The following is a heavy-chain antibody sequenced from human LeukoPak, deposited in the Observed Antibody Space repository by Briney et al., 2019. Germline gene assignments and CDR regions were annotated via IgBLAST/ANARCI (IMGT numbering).Heavy chain of an antibody. D-gene: IGHD3-10*01. CDR2: FYDSAST. CDR1: GVSVSSSSYY. J-gene: IGHJ4*02. V-gene: IGHV4-61*01. CDR3: AREGGGSIFDS. Sequence: PSETLSLTCTVSGVSVSSSSYYWSWIRQPPGQGLEWIGYFYDSASTNYNPSLKSRVTISVDTSKNQFSLKLTSLTAADTAVYYCAREGGGSIFDSWGQGTLVTVSS.